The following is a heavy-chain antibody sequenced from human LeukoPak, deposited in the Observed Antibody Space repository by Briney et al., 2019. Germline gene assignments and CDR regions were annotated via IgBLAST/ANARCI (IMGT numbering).Heavy chain of an antibody. CDR3: ARDRSSGWYVYDY. V-gene: IGHV3-53*01. J-gene: IGHJ4*02. CDR1: GFTVSSNY. Sequence: GGSLRLSCAASGFTVSSNYMSWVRQAPGKGLEWLAVIYSGSSTYYADSVKGRFTISRDDSKNTLYLQMNSLRAEDTAVYYCARDRSSGWYVYDYWGQGTLVTVSS. CDR2: IYSGSST. D-gene: IGHD6-19*01.